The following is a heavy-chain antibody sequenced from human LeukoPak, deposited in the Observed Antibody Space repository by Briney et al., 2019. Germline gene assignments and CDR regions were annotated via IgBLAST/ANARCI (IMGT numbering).Heavy chain of an antibody. V-gene: IGHV3-33*01. CDR1: GFTFSSYG. D-gene: IGHD4-17*01. Sequence: PGRSLRLSCAASGFTFSSYGMHWVRQAPGKGLEWVAVIWYDGSNKYYVDSVKGRFTISRDNSKNTLYLQMNSLRAEDTAVYYCARDEGYGDYGGRAFDIWGQGTMVTVSS. CDR3: ARDEGYGDYGGRAFDI. CDR2: IWYDGSNK. J-gene: IGHJ3*02.